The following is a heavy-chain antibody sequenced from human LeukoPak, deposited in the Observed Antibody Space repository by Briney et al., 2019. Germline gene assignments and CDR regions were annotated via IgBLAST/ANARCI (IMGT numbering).Heavy chain of an antibody. CDR2: IYPTGST. CDR1: GYSISSGYY. J-gene: IGHJ4*02. CDR3: ASTPETYGDYHYFDY. V-gene: IGHV4-38-2*02. Sequence: PSETLSLTCTVSGYSISSGYYWGWIRQPPGKGLEWIGNIYPTGSTYYNPSLKSRVTISVDTSKNQFSLKLSSVTAADTAVYYCASTPETYGDYHYFDYWGQGTLVTVSS. D-gene: IGHD4-17*01.